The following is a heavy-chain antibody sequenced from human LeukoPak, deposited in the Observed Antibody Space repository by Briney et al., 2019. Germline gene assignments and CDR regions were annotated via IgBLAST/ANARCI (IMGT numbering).Heavy chain of an antibody. J-gene: IGHJ4*02. D-gene: IGHD2-21*02. V-gene: IGHV4-39*07. Sequence: SETLSLTCTVSGVSISSSNSYWGWIRQPPGKGLEWIGSIYYSGSTYYNPSLKSRVTISVDTSKNQFSLKLSSVTAADTAVYYCARERTTAPTHDYWGQGTLVTVSS. CDR1: GVSISSSNSY. CDR3: ARERTTAPTHDY. CDR2: IYYSGST.